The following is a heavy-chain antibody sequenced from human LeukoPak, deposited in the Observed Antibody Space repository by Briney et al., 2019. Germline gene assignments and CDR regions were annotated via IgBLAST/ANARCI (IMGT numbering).Heavy chain of an antibody. J-gene: IGHJ4*02. CDR1: GGSISSGGYS. V-gene: IGHV4-30-2*01. Sequence: SETLSLTCAVSGGSISSGGYSWSWIQQPPGKGLEWIGYIYHSGSTYYNPSLKSRVTISVDRSKNQFSLKLSSVTAADTAVYYCARLLRRLGYFDYWGQGTLVTVSS. D-gene: IGHD1-26*01. CDR2: IYHSGST. CDR3: ARLLRRLGYFDY.